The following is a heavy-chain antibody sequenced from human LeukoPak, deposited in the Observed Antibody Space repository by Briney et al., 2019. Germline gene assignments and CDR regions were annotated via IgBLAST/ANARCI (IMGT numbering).Heavy chain of an antibody. CDR2: TRYDGSNK. J-gene: IGHJ6*03. D-gene: IGHD5-12*01. CDR3: AKGGGYEAQYYYYYLDV. CDR1: GFTFSSYG. Sequence: PGGSLRLSCAASGFTFSSYGMHWVRQAPGKGLEWVAFTRYDGSNKYYADSVKGRFTISRDNSKNTLYLQMNSLRAEDTAVYYCAKGGGYEAQYYYYYLDVWGKGTTVTISS. V-gene: IGHV3-30*02.